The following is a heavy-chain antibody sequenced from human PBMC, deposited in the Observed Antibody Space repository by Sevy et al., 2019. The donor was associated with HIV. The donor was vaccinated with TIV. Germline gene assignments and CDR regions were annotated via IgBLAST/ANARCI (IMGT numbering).Heavy chain of an antibody. CDR3: TISVYGSGTYLNDY. CDR1: GYMFTGYY. V-gene: IGHV1-2*02. Sequence: ASVKVSCKASGYMFTGYYIHWVRQATGRGLEWMGWIIPSSGDTNYGQRFLGRVTMTRDTSINIAYMELNSLTSDDTAVYYCTISVYGSGTYLNDYWAREPWSPSP. CDR2: IIPSSGDT. D-gene: IGHD3-10*01. J-gene: IGHJ4*02.